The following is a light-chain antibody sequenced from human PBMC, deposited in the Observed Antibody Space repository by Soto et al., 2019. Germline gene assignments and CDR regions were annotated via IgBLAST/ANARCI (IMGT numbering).Light chain of an antibody. Sequence: VLSQPPSVSGAPGQRITISCTGSSSNIGANYDVHWYRQVPGTAPKLLMSGDNNRPSGVADRFSGSKSGTSASLAITRLQAEDEADYYCQSYDSSLNRVFGTGTKLTVL. J-gene: IGLJ1*01. V-gene: IGLV1-40*01. CDR3: QSYDSSLNRV. CDR2: GDN. CDR1: SSNIGANYD.